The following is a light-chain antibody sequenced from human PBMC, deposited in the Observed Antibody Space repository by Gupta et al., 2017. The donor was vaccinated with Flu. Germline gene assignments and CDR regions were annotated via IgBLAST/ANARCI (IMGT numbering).Light chain of an antibody. Sequence: SLSASVGDRVTITCRASQSISRDLNWYQQKPGKAPKLLIYGASNLQTGVPSRFSCSGSGTDFTLAISSLHPEDFATYYCQQSYSIPPRLTFGGGTKVEIK. CDR1: QSISRD. CDR2: GAS. CDR3: QQSYSIPPRLT. J-gene: IGKJ4*01. V-gene: IGKV1-39*01.